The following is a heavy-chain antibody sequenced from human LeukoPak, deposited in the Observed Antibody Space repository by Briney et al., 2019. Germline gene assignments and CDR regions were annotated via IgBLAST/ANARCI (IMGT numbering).Heavy chain of an antibody. CDR1: GRPFTSYA. CDR2: IIPIFGTA. Sequence: APVELSCKASGRPFTSYAIRWVPQAPGQGLEWKGGIIPIFGTANYAQKFQGRVTITADASTSTAYIELSSLRSEDPAAYHSATEGRRYLLKAFDICGEGTMGTVSS. J-gene: IGHJ3*02. D-gene: IGHD2-15*01. V-gene: IGHV1-69*13. CDR3: ATEGRRYLLKAFDI.